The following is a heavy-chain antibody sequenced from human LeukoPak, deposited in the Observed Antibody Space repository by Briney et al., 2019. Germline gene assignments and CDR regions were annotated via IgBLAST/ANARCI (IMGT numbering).Heavy chain of an antibody. D-gene: IGHD2-15*01. CDR1: GYTFTDYY. CDR2: INLNSGGT. J-gene: IGHJ4*02. Sequence: ASVKDSCKASGYTFTDYYMHWVRQAPGQGLEWMGWINLNSGGTSFVQRFQGRVTMTRDTSISTAYMDLSRLISDDTAVYYCARDAGYCTGGSCWYFDHWGQGTLVTVSS. CDR3: ARDAGYCTGGSCWYFDH. V-gene: IGHV1-2*02.